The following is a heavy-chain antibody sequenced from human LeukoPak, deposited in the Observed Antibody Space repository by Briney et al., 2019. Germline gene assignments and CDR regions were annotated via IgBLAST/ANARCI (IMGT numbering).Heavy chain of an antibody. CDR2: IYYSGST. CDR1: GGSVSSGSYY. J-gene: IGHJ4*02. CDR3: ARVWLSLGYYSDY. D-gene: IGHD3-22*01. V-gene: IGHV4-61*01. Sequence: SETLSLSCTVSGGSVSSGSYYWIWIRQPPGKGLEWIGYIYYSGSTNYNPSLKSRVTISIDTSKNQFSLKLSSVTAADTAVYYCARVWLSLGYYSDYWGQGTLVTVSS.